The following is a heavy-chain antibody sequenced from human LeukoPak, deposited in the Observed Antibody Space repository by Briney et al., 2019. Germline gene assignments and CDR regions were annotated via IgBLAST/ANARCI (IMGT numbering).Heavy chain of an antibody. CDR3: AKDENIVVVPAAPWYYYYYMDV. D-gene: IGHD2-2*01. CDR1: GFTFSSYG. CDR2: IRYDGSNK. Sequence: SGGSLRLSCAASGFTFSSYGMHWVRQAPGKGLEWVAFIRYDGSNKYYADSVKGRFTTSRDNSKNTLYLQMNSLRAEDTAVYYCAKDENIVVVPAAPWYYYYYMDVWGKGTTVTVSS. J-gene: IGHJ6*03. V-gene: IGHV3-30*02.